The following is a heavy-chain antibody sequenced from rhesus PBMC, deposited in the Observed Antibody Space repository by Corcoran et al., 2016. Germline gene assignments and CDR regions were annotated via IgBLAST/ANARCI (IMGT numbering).Heavy chain of an antibody. CDR3: AREDTAGTVIGY. CDR1: GGSISDSYR. Sequence: QVQLQESGPGVVKPSETLSLTCAVSGGSISDSYRWSWIRQPPGKGLEWIGYFYGSSPSPNYNPSLKRRVTISKDTSKNQFSVKRSSGTAADTAVYYWAREDTAGTVIGYWGQGVLVTVSS. CDR2: FYGSSPSP. J-gene: IGHJ4*01. V-gene: IGHV4S10*01. D-gene: IGHD5-30*01.